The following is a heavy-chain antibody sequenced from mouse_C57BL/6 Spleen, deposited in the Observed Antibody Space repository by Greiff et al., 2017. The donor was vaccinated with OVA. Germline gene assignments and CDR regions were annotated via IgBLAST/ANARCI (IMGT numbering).Heavy chain of an antibody. CDR2: IHPNSGST. CDR1: GYTFTSYW. J-gene: IGHJ1*03. Sequence: QVQLRQPGAELVKPGASVKLSCKASGYTFTSYWMHWVKQRPGQGLEWIGMIHPNSGSTNYNEKFKSKATLTVDKSSSTAYMQLSSLTSEDSAVYYCARGGLNYYGPYWYFDVWGTGTTVTVSS. V-gene: IGHV1-64*01. D-gene: IGHD1-1*01. CDR3: ARGGLNYYGPYWYFDV.